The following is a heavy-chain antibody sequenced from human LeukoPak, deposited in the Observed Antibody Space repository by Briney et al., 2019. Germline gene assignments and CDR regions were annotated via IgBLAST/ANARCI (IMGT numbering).Heavy chain of an antibody. CDR2: ISSSSDSI. Sequence: GASLRLSCAASGFTFSTYGMNWVRQAPGKRLGWVSYISSSSDSIYYADSVKGRFTISRDNAENSLYLQMNSLRDEDTAVYYCARAMRSGYDYWGQGTLVTVCS. V-gene: IGHV3-48*02. J-gene: IGHJ4*02. CDR3: ARAMRSGYDY. D-gene: IGHD5-12*01. CDR1: GFTFSTYG.